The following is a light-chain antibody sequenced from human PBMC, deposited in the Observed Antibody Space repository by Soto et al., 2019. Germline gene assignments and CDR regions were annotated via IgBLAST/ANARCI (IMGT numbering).Light chain of an antibody. CDR3: QQYGSSPPS. CDR2: GAS. CDR1: QSVSSTY. J-gene: IGKJ1*01. Sequence: EIVLTQSPGTLSLSPGERATLSCRASQSVSSTYLAWYQHKLGQAPRLLIYGASSKASGIPDRFSGSGSGTDFTLTISRLEPEDFAVYYCQQYGSSPPSFGQGTKVEVK. V-gene: IGKV3-20*01.